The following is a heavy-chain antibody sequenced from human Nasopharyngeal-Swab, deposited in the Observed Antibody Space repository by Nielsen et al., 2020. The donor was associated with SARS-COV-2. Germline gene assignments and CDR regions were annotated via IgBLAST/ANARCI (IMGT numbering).Heavy chain of an antibody. D-gene: IGHD3-22*01. CDR1: GFTFSSYA. Sequence: GESLKISCAASGFTFSSYAMSWVRQAPGKGLEWVSSISGSGDTTYCADSVKGRFTISRDNSKNTLYLQMNSLRAEDTAVYYCAKTARRYYYDSSGYYYPTAVSGYFDYWGQGTLVTVSS. J-gene: IGHJ4*02. V-gene: IGHV3-23*01. CDR2: ISGSGDTT. CDR3: AKTARRYYYDSSGYYYPTAVSGYFDY.